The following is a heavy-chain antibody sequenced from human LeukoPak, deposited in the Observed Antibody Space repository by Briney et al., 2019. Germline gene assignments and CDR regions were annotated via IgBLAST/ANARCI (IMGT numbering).Heavy chain of an antibody. CDR2: IKSKADGGTT. CDR3: ATKLEWYFDL. J-gene: IGHJ2*01. Sequence: PGGSLRLSCAASGFTFSNAWMSWVRQAPGKGLEWVGRIKSKADGGTTDYAAPVKERFTISRDDSKNTLYLQMNSLKTEDTAVYYCATKLEWYFDLWGRGTLVTVSS. D-gene: IGHD1-7*01. V-gene: IGHV3-15*01. CDR1: GFTFSNAW.